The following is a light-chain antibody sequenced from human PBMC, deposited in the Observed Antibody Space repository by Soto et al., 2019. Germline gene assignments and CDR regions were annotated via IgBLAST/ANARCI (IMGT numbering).Light chain of an antibody. CDR2: DVD. J-gene: IGLJ2*01. CDR3: SSYATGSTLVV. V-gene: IGLV2-14*03. CDR1: SSDVGGYNY. Sequence: QSALTQPASVSGSPGQSITISCTGTSSDVGGYNYVSWYQRHPGKAPKLLIDDVDNWPSGVSGRFSGSKSGNTASLTISGLQAEDEADYSCSSYATGSTLVVFGGGTKLTVL.